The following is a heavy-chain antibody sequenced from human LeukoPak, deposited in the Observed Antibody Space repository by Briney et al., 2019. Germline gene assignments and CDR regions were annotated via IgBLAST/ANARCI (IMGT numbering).Heavy chain of an antibody. J-gene: IGHJ4*02. V-gene: IGHV1-2*02. CDR1: GNTFAGHN. CDR2: INPDRGGT. Sequence: ASVKVSCKAPGNTFAGHNIHWMRQAPGQGLELMGWINPDRGGTDYARQFQGRVTMTSDTSIRAAYMELSSLVSEDSAVYFCEISIQAAAIPAFDYWGQGTLVTVSS. CDR3: EISIQAAAIPAFDY. D-gene: IGHD6-25*01.